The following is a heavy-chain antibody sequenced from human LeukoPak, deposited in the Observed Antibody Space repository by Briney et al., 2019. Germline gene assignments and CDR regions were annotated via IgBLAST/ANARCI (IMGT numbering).Heavy chain of an antibody. D-gene: IGHD4-17*01. CDR3: ARGFHYGDYGVYFDL. J-gene: IGHJ2*01. V-gene: IGHV4-30-2*01. CDR1: CGSLSSGGYS. Sequence: SQTLSLTCAVSCGSLSSGGYSWSWIRQPPGKGLEWIGYIYHSGSTYYNPSLKSRVTISVDRSKNLFSLKLSSVTAAGTAVYYCARGFHYGDYGVYFDLWGRGTLVTVSS. CDR2: IYHSGST.